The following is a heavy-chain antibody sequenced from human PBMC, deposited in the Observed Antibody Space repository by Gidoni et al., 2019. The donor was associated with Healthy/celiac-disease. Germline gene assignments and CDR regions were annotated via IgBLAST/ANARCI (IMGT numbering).Heavy chain of an antibody. D-gene: IGHD3-3*01. Sequence: QLHLQESGPGLVKPSETLSLTCTVSGGSISMSRYYWGWIRQTPGKGLEWIGSIYYSGSTYYNPSLKSRVTISVDTSKNQFSLKLSSVTASDTAVYYCASGDYDFWSGSVDDAFDIWGQVTMVTVSS. V-gene: IGHV4-39*01. CDR2: IYYSGST. CDR3: ASGDYDFWSGSVDDAFDI. J-gene: IGHJ3*02. CDR1: GGSISMSRYY.